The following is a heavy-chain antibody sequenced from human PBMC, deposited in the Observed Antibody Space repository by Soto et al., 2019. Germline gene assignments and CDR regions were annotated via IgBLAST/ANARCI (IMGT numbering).Heavy chain of an antibody. D-gene: IGHD1-1*01. CDR2: ISSSSSTI. J-gene: IGHJ6*03. CDR3: ARVPEGWNPHYYYYYMDV. V-gene: IGHV3-48*01. CDR1: GFTFSSYS. Sequence: GGSLRLSCAASGFTFSSYSMNWVRQAPGKGLEWVSYISSSSSTIYYADSVKGRFTISRDNAKNSLYLQMNSLRAEDTAVYYCARVPEGWNPHYYYYYMDVWGKGTTVTVSS.